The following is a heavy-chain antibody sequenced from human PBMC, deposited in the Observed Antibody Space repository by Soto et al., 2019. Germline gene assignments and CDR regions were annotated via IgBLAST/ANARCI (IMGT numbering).Heavy chain of an antibody. CDR3: ARGATAAAVAYYYYGMDV. V-gene: IGHV1-2*04. J-gene: IGHJ6*02. CDR1: GYTFTGYY. D-gene: IGHD6-13*01. CDR2: INPNSGGT. Sequence: ASVKVSCKASGYTFTGYYMHWVRQAPGQGLEWKGWINPNSGGTNYAQKFQGWVTMTRDTSISTAYMELSRLRSDDTAVYYCARGATAAAVAYYYYGMDVWGQGTTVTVSS.